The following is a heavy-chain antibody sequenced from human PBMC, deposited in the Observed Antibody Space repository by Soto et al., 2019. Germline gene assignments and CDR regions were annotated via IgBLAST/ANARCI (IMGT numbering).Heavy chain of an antibody. Sequence: QVQLVQSGAEVKKPGASVKVSCKASGYTFTGYYMHWVRQAPGQGLEWMGWINPNSGGTNYAQKFQGWVTMTRDTXIXTAXMELSRLRSDDTAVYYCARDLGAYCGGDCYSAFDYWGQGTLVTVSS. D-gene: IGHD2-21*02. CDR2: INPNSGGT. CDR1: GYTFTGYY. J-gene: IGHJ4*02. CDR3: ARDLGAYCGGDCYSAFDY. V-gene: IGHV1-2*04.